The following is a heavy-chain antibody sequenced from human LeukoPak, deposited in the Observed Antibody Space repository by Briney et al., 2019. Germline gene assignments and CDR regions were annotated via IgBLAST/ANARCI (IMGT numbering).Heavy chain of an antibody. V-gene: IGHV3-21*01. CDR1: GFTFSSYS. J-gene: IGHJ4*02. CDR2: ISSSSSYI. Sequence: PGGSLRLSCAASGFTFSSYSMNWVRQAPGKGLEWVSSISSSSSYIYYTDSVKGRFTISRDNAKNSLYLQMNSLRAEDTAVYYCARDRMVAATRYFDYWGQGTLVTVSS. CDR3: ARDRMVAATRYFDY. D-gene: IGHD2-15*01.